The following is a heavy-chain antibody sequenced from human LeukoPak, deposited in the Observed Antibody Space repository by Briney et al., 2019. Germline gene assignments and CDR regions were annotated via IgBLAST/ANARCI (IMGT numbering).Heavy chain of an antibody. V-gene: IGHV3-30-3*01. CDR2: ISYDGSNK. CDR1: GFTFSSYA. CDR3: ARRGTTYCTVDSCHPNWFDP. J-gene: IGHJ5*02. Sequence: GRSLRLSCAASGFTFSSYAMHWVRQAPGKGLEWVAVISYDGSNKYYADSVKGRFTISRDNSKNTLYLLMNSLRAEDTAAYYCARRGTTYCTVDSCHPNWFDPWGQGTLVTVSS. D-gene: IGHD2-15*01.